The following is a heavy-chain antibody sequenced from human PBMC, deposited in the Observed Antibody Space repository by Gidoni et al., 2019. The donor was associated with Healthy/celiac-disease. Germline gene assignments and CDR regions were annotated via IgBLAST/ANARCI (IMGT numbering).Heavy chain of an antibody. CDR2: IKKDGSEK. J-gene: IGHJ4*02. D-gene: IGHD3-16*01. V-gene: IGHV3-7*04. CDR3: ARDFWGPLDY. CDR1: GFTFSSDC. Sequence: EVQLVESGGGLVQPGGSLRLSCAASGFTFSSDCMSWVRQAPGKGLEWVANIKKDGSEKYYVDSVKCRFTISIDNAKNSLYLQMNSLRAEDTAVYYCARDFWGPLDYWGQGTLVTVSS.